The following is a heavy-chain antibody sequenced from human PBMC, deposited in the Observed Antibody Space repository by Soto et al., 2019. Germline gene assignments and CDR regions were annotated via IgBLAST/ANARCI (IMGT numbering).Heavy chain of an antibody. CDR2: IDPSDSYT. Sequence: PGESLKISCKGSGYSFTSYWISWVRQMPGKGLEWMGRIDPSDSYTNYSPSFQGHVTISADKSISTAYLQWSSLKASDTAMYYCARQGSIAAPNYGMDVWGQGTTVTVSS. J-gene: IGHJ6*02. D-gene: IGHD6-6*01. CDR3: ARQGSIAAPNYGMDV. CDR1: GYSFTSYW. V-gene: IGHV5-10-1*01.